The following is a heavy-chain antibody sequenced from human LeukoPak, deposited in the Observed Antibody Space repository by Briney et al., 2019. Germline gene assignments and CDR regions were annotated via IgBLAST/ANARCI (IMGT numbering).Heavy chain of an antibody. Sequence: ASVKVSCKASGYTFTSYGISWVRQAPGQGLEWMGWISAYNGNTNYAQKLQGRVTMTTDTSTSTAYMELRSLRSDDTAVYYCARSGDIVVVPAVWSRAPVDYWGQGTLVTVSS. CDR3: ARSGDIVVVPAVWSRAPVDY. CDR2: ISAYNGNT. D-gene: IGHD2-2*01. J-gene: IGHJ4*02. V-gene: IGHV1-18*01. CDR1: GYTFTSYG.